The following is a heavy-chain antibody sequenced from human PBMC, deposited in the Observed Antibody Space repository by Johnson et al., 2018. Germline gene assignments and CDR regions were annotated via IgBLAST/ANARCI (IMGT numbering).Heavy chain of an antibody. V-gene: IGHV3-11*04. CDR1: GFIFSDYY. Sequence: QVQLVESGGGLVKPGGSVRLSCAASGFIFSDYYMTWIRQAPGQGLEWVSYIDPSGSVRKYADSVKGRFTISRDNAKNSLYRQMNSLTAEDTAVYYCARRSSLDVWGKGTTVTVSS. CDR3: ARRSSLDV. D-gene: IGHD1-26*01. J-gene: IGHJ6*04. CDR2: IDPSGSVR.